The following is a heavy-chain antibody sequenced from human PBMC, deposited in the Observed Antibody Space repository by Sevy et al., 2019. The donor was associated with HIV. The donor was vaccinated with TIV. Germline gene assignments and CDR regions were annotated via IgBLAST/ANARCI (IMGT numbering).Heavy chain of an antibody. D-gene: IGHD1-26*01. J-gene: IGHJ4*02. CDR2: IKQAGSEA. CDR1: GFNFRNFW. Sequence: GGSLRLSCVASGFNFRNFWMSWVRQAPGKGLECVADIKQAGSEAYYVDSVKGRFTISRDNAKNSLYLQMNSLRDEDTAMYFCVRDKEVGVCILDSWGQGTPVTVSS. CDR3: VRDKEVGVCILDS. V-gene: IGHV3-7*03.